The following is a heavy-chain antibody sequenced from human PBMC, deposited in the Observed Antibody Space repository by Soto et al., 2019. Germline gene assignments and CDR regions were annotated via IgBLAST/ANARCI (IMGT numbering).Heavy chain of an antibody. J-gene: IGHJ4*02. D-gene: IGHD1-1*01. CDR2: ISYDGTDE. CDR1: GFSSSSYG. V-gene: IGHV3-30*18. Sequence: GGSLRLSCAASGFSSSSYGMHWVRQAPGKGLEWVAMISYDGTDEYYADSVKGRFTISRDNSKNAVYLQMNSLRAEDTAVYYGAKQGSDWNAHFAYWGQGP. CDR3: AKQGSDWNAHFAY.